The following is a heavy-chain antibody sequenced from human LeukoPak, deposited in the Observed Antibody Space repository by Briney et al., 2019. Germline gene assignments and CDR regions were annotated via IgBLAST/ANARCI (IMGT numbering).Heavy chain of an antibody. D-gene: IGHD3-3*01. J-gene: IGHJ6*03. V-gene: IGHV3-7*01. CDR2: MKQDGGEK. CDR1: GFTFSNYW. Sequence: GGSLRISCAASGFTFSNYWMTWVRQATWKRLNWVCDMKQDGGEKLYVNSVRGRLTISRYNEKMSLFLQMNSLRAEDTAVYYCARDNGVVHGVYYMDVWGKGSTVTVS. CDR3: ARDNGVVHGVYYMDV.